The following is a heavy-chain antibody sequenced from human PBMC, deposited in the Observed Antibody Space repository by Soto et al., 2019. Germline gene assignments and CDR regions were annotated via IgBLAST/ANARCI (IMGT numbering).Heavy chain of an antibody. Sequence: KASETLFLTCTVPGGSISSGGYFWNWIRQPPGRGLEWIGYIYYSGNTFYSPSLKSRVTISIDTSQNQFSLQLSSVTAADTAVYYCVSGTYFYDTSGFYSYYFDYWGQGALVTVSS. J-gene: IGHJ4*02. V-gene: IGHV4-30-4*01. CDR3: VSGTYFYDTSGFYSYYFDY. CDR2: IYYSGNT. CDR1: GGSISSGGYF. D-gene: IGHD3-22*01.